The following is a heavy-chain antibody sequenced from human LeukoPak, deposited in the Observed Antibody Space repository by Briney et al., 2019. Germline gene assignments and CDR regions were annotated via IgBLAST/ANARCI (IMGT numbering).Heavy chain of an antibody. V-gene: IGHV3-30*02. Sequence: PGGSLRLSCAASGFTFTRHGMHWVRQAPGKGLEWVAFVRYDGSEKYYADYAKGRFTISRDDSRNTVFLQMNSLTAEDTAVYYCAKGSFYCTSSSCPQYYYYMDVWGKGTTVTVSS. CDR1: GFTFTRHG. J-gene: IGHJ6*03. CDR3: AKGSFYCTSSSCPQYYYYMDV. D-gene: IGHD2-2*01. CDR2: VRYDGSEK.